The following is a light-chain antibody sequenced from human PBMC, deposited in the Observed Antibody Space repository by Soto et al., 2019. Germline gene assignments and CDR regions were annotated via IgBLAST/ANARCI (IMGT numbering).Light chain of an antibody. V-gene: IGLV2-14*01. CDR2: DVS. J-gene: IGLJ1*01. CDR1: SSDVGGYNY. Sequence: QSALAQPASVSGSPGQSITISCTGTSSDVGGYNYVSWYQQRPGKAPKLMIYDVSNRPSGVSNRFSGSKSGNTASLTISGLQAEDEADYYCSSYTSSSSYVFGTG. CDR3: SSYTSSSSYV.